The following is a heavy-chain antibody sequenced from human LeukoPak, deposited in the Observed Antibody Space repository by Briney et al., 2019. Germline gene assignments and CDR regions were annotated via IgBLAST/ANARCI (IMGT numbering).Heavy chain of an antibody. Sequence: SETLSLTCTVSGGSISSYYWSWIRQPPGKGLEWIGYIYYSGSTNYNPSLKSRVTISVDTSKNQFSLKLSSVTAADMAVYYCARVKVAEQHDAFDIWGQGTMVTVSS. CDR3: ARVKVAEQHDAFDI. CDR1: GGSISSYY. D-gene: IGHD6-19*01. J-gene: IGHJ3*02. CDR2: IYYSGST. V-gene: IGHV4-59*01.